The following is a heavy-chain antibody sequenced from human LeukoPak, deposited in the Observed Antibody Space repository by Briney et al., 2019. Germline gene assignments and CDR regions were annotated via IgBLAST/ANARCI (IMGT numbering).Heavy chain of an antibody. D-gene: IGHD2-2*02. J-gene: IGHJ3*02. CDR2: ISASGGRT. CDR1: GFTFSSYA. Sequence: GGSLRLSCAASGFTFSSYAMSWVRQAPGKGLEWVSVISASGGRTSYADSVKGRFTISRDNSKNTLYLQMNSLRAEDTAVYYCAKDIPGAFDIWGQGTMVTVSS. CDR3: AKDIPGAFDI. V-gene: IGHV3-23*01.